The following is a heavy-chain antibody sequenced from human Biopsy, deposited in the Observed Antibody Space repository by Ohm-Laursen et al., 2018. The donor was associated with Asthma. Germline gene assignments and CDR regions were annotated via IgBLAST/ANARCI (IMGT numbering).Heavy chain of an antibody. CDR2: ISYDGSNK. Sequence: SLRLSCTASGFSFSEFVMHWVRQAPGRGLEWVAVISYDGSNKYYADSVKGRFTISRDNSKNTLYLQMNSLRAEDTAVYYCASQSSGPDFWSGYYYFDYWGQGTLVTVSS. CDR1: GFSFSEFV. D-gene: IGHD3-3*01. V-gene: IGHV3-30*03. J-gene: IGHJ4*02. CDR3: ASQSSGPDFWSGYYYFDY.